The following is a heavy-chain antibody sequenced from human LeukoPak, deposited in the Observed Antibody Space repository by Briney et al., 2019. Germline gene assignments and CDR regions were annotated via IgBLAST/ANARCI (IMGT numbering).Heavy chain of an antibody. CDR1: GFTFSSYA. D-gene: IGHD1-14*01. J-gene: IGHJ4*02. Sequence: VGSLRLSCAASGFTFSSYAMSWVRQAPGKGLEWVSSISGAGGGTYYTDSVKGRFTISRDNSRDTLYLQMNSLSAEDTAVYYCAKDVRYNDYWGQGTLVTVSS. CDR2: ISGAGGGT. CDR3: AKDVRYNDY. V-gene: IGHV3-23*01.